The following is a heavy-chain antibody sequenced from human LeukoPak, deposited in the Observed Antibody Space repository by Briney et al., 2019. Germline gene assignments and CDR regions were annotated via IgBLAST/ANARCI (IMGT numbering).Heavy chain of an antibody. CDR2: FDTEDGET. CDR1: GYTLTELS. Sequence: ASVKVSCKVSGYTLTELSMHWVRQAPGKGLEWVGGFDTEDGETIYARNVKGRFTMTGDKSKNTAYMELNSLTAEATAVYYCSTPAELVVVNAFDSWGQGTLVTVSS. CDR3: STPAELVVVNAFDS. J-gene: IGHJ4*02. V-gene: IGHV1-24*01. D-gene: IGHD3-22*01.